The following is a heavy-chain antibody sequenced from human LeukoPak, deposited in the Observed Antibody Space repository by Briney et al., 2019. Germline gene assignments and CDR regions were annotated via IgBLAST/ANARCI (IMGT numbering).Heavy chain of an antibody. D-gene: IGHD2-15*01. J-gene: IGHJ5*02. CDR3: AHEYCSGGSCSCWFDP. CDR1: GFTFSSYG. V-gene: IGHV3-30*02. Sequence: PGGSLRLSCAASGFTFSSYGIHWVRQAPGKGLEWVAFIRYDGSNKYYADSVKGQFTISRDNSKNTLYLQMNSLRAEDTAVYYCAHEYCSGGSCSCWFDPWGQGTLVTVSS. CDR2: IRYDGSNK.